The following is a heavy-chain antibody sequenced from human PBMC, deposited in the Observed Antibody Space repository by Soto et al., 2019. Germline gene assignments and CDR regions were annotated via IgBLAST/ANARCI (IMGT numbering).Heavy chain of an antibody. Sequence: EVQLVESGGGLVQPGGSLKLSCAASGFIFSGSAIHWVRQASGKGLEWVGRIRSRANNFATSSAASVKGRFTFSRDDSKNTAYLQMNTLKPEDTAVSYCARGQGAAIGDYYYHGMDVWGQGTTVTVSS. V-gene: IGHV3-73*02. CDR3: ARGQGAAIGDYYYHGMDV. D-gene: IGHD2-2*02. CDR2: IRSRANNFAT. CDR1: GFIFSGSA. J-gene: IGHJ6*02.